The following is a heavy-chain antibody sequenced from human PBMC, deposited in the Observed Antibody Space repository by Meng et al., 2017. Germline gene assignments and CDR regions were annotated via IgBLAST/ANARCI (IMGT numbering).Heavy chain of an antibody. CDR2: IYHSGST. J-gene: IGHJ6*02. D-gene: IGHD2-15*01. CDR1: GGSISSSSW. Sequence: QGQLQESGPGLVKPSGTLSLTCAVSGGSISSSSWWSWVRQPPGKGLEWIGEIYHSGSTNYNPSLKSRVTISVDKSKNQFSLKLSSVTAADTAVYYCARWGYCSGGSCYSGVGMDVWGQGTTVTVSS. V-gene: IGHV4-4*02. CDR3: ARWGYCSGGSCYSGVGMDV.